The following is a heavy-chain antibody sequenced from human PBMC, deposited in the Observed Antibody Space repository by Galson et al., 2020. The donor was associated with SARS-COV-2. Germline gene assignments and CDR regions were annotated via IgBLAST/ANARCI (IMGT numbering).Heavy chain of an antibody. CDR1: GFTFSTYA. CDR3: VKHGAAGGDGNLDY. D-gene: IGHD3-16*01. V-gene: IGHV3-64D*08. J-gene: IGHJ4*02. Sequence: GGSLRLSCSASGFTFSTYAMHWVRQAPGKGLEFVSIISNNGDNTFYADSVKGRFTISRDNPKNTLYLQMSSLRAEDTALYYCVKHGAAGGDGNLDYWGQGTLVIVSS. CDR2: ISNNGDNT.